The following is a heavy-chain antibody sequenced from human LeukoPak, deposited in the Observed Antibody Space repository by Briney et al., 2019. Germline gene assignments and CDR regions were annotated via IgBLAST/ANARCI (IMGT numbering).Heavy chain of an antibody. CDR2: INNDGSTT. CDR1: GFTFSEAW. CDR3: ARVSGPGMNEYFHL. Sequence: GGSLRLSRAASGFTFSEAWMHWVGQAPGKGLVWVSRINNDGSTTRYADSVKGRFTISRDNAKNTLYLQMNSMRAEDTAVYYCARVSGPGMNEYFHLWGQGTLVTVSS. J-gene: IGHJ1*01. D-gene: IGHD3-10*01. V-gene: IGHV3-74*01.